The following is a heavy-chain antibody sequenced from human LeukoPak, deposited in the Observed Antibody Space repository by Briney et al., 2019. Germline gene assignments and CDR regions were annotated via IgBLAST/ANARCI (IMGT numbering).Heavy chain of an antibody. J-gene: IGHJ4*02. Sequence: PSETLSLTCTVSGGSISSYYWSWIRQPAGKGLEWIGRIYTSGSTNYNPSLKSRVTMSVDTSKNQFSLKLSSVTAADTAVYYCARHLPATATMVFDYWGQGTLVTVSS. CDR1: GGSISSYY. D-gene: IGHD4-17*01. V-gene: IGHV4-4*07. CDR2: IYTSGST. CDR3: ARHLPATATMVFDY.